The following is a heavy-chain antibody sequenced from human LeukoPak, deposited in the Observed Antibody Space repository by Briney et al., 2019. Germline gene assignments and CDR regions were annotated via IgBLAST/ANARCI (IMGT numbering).Heavy chain of an antibody. D-gene: IGHD3-10*01. CDR1: GGTFSSYA. V-gene: IGHV1-69*13. CDR2: IIPIFGTA. CDR3: ARQYYYGSGSSDY. J-gene: IGHJ4*02. Sequence: ASVKVSCKASGGTFSSYAISWVRQAPGQGLEWMGGIIPIFGTANYAQKFQGRVTITADESTSTAYMELSSLRSEDTAVYYCARQYYYGSGSSDYWGQGTLVTVSS.